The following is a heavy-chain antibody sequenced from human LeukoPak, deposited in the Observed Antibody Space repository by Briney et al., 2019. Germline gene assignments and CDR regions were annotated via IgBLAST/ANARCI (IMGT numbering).Heavy chain of an antibody. V-gene: IGHV1-18*01. CDR2: ISAYNGNT. Sequence: ASVKVSCKASGYTFTSYGISWVRQAPGQGLEWMGWISAYNGNTNYAQKLQGRVTMTTDTSTSTAYMELRSLRSDDTAVYYCARPEQSYYYDSSGYGYWGQGTLVTVSS. CDR3: ARPEQSYYYDSSGYGY. J-gene: IGHJ4*02. CDR1: GYTFTSYG. D-gene: IGHD3-22*01.